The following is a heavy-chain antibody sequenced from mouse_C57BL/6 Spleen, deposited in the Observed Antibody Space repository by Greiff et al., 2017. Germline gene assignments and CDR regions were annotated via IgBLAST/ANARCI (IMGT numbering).Heavy chain of an antibody. CDR1: GYTFTDYY. J-gene: IGHJ2*01. CDR3: ARITTVVERYFDY. D-gene: IGHD1-1*01. Sequence: VQLKESGPVLVKPGASVKMSCKASGYTFTDYYMNWVKQSHGKSLEWIGVINPYNGGTSYNQKFKGKATLTVDKSSSTAYMELNSLTSEDSAVYYCARITTVVERYFDYWGQGTTLTVSS. CDR2: INPYNGGT. V-gene: IGHV1-19*01.